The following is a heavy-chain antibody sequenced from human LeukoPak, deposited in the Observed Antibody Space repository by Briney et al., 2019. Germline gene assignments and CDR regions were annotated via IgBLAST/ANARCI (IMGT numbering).Heavy chain of an antibody. J-gene: IGHJ4*02. Sequence: GESLKISCKGSGYSFTSYWIGWVRQMPGKGLEWMGIIYPGDSDTRYSPSFQGQVTISADKSISTAYLQWSSLKASDTAMYYCARQSYYYDSSGYYAPSFEDHWGQGTLVTVSS. CDR1: GYSFTSYW. D-gene: IGHD3-22*01. V-gene: IGHV5-51*01. CDR3: ARQSYYYDSSGYYAPSFEDH. CDR2: IYPGDSDT.